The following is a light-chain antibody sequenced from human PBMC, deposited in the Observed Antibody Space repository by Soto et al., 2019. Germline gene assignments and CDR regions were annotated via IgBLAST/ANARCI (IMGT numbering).Light chain of an antibody. J-gene: IGLJ1*01. CDR1: RSDIGDSNF. CDR2: EVN. V-gene: IGLV2-14*01. CDR3: ASFSSGTILV. Sequence: QSVLTQPASVSGSPGQSVTISCTGPRSDIGDSNFISWYQHSPGKAPRLLIYEVNNRPSGVSKRFSGSKAGNTASLTISGLLDDDEADYFCASFSSGTILVFGSGTKATVL.